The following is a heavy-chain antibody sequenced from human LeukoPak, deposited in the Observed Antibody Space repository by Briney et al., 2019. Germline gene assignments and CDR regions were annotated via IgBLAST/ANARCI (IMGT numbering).Heavy chain of an antibody. CDR2: IYSGGST. V-gene: IGHV3-53*01. J-gene: IGHJ4*02. D-gene: IGHD1-26*01. CDR1: GFTVSSNF. Sequence: GGSLRLSCAASGFTVSSNFMSWVRQAPGKELEWVSVIYSGGSTYYADSVKGRFTISRDNSKNTLYLQMNSLRAEDTAVYYCATVDSGSYSIDYWGQGTLVTVSS. CDR3: ATVDSGSYSIDY.